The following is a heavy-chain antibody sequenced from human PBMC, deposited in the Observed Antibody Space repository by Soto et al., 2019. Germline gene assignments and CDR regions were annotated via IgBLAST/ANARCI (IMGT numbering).Heavy chain of an antibody. CDR1: GFTFSSYW. D-gene: IGHD1-26*01. V-gene: IGHV3-7*05. CDR3: ARGSGSYWYYFDY. Sequence: GGSLRLSCAASGFTFSSYWMSWVRQAPGKGLEWVANIKQDGSEKYYVDSVKGRFTISRDNAKNSLYLQMNSLRAEDTVVYYCARGSGSYWYYFDYWGQGTLVTVSS. CDR2: IKQDGSEK. J-gene: IGHJ4*02.